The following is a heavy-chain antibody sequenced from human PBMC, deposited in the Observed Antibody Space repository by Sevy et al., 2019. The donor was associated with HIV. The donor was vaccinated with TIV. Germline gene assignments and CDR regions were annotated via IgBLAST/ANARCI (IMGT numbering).Heavy chain of an antibody. CDR2: IYYSGST. V-gene: IGHV4-59*01. CDR3: ARDRMTTGGGMDV. D-gene: IGHD4-17*01. Sequence: WETLSLTCTVSGGSISSYYWSWIRQPPGKGLEWIGYIYYSGSTNYNPSLKSRVTISVDTSKNQFSLKLSSVTAADTAVYYCARDRMTTGGGMDVWGKGTTVTVSS. J-gene: IGHJ6*03. CDR1: GGSISSYY.